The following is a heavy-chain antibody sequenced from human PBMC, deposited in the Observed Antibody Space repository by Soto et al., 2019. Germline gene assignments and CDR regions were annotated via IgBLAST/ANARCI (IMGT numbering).Heavy chain of an antibody. CDR1: GGSFSGYY. Sequence: PSETLSLTCAVYGGSFSGYYWSWIRQPPGKGLEWIGEINHSGSTNYNPSLKSRVTISVDTSKNQFSLKLSSVTAADTAVYYCARGGYCSSTSCYSRAFDIWGQGTMVTVSS. CDR2: INHSGST. J-gene: IGHJ3*02. CDR3: ARGGYCSSTSCYSRAFDI. D-gene: IGHD2-2*01. V-gene: IGHV4-34*01.